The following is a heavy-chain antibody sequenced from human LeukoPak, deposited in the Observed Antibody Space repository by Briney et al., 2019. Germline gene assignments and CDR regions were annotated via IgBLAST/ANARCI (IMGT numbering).Heavy chain of an antibody. CDR3: AGQHDSNGYYFY. D-gene: IGHD3-22*01. CDR1: GYTFTSYG. Sequence: GASVKVSCKASGYTFTSYGISWVRQAPGQGLEWMGWISAYNGNTNYAQKLQGRVTMTTDTSTSTAYMELRSLRSDDTAVYYCAGQHDSNGYYFYWGQGILVTVSS. J-gene: IGHJ4*02. CDR2: ISAYNGNT. V-gene: IGHV1-18*01.